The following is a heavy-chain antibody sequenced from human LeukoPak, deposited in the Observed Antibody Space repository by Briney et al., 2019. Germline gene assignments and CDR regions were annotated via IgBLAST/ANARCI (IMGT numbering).Heavy chain of an antibody. D-gene: IGHD5-12*01. V-gene: IGHV4-34*01. Sequence: SETLSLTCAVYGGSFSGYYWSWIRQPPGKGLEWIGEINHSGSTNYNPSLKSRVTISVDTSKNQFSLKLSSVTAADTAVYYCARLSVATITIDYWGQGTLVTVSS. CDR1: GGSFSGYY. CDR2: INHSGST. CDR3: ARLSVATITIDY. J-gene: IGHJ4*02.